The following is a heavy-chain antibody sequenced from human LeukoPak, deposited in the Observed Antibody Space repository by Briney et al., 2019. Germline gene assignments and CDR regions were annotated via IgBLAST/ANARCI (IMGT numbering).Heavy chain of an antibody. CDR2: ISGSGGST. CDR3: ARDLSGNGYFDY. D-gene: IGHD2-8*01. J-gene: IGHJ4*02. CDR1: GFTFSSYA. Sequence: PGGSLRLSCAASGFTFSSYAMSWVRQAPGKGLEWVSAISGSGGSTYYADSVKGRFTISRDNSKNTLYLQMNSLRAEDTAVYYCARDLSGNGYFDYWGQGTLVTVSS. V-gene: IGHV3-23*01.